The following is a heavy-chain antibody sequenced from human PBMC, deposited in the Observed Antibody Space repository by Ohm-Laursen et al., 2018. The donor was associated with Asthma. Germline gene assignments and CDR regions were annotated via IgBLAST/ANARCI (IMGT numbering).Heavy chain of an antibody. J-gene: IGHJ4*02. V-gene: IGHV2-70*04. D-gene: IGHD6-19*01. CDR1: GFSLSTSGMR. Sequence: TQTLTLTCTFSGFSLSTSGMRVSWIRQPPGKALEWLARIDWDDDKFYSTSLKTRLTISKDTSKNQVVLTMTNMDPVDTATYYCARSPYSSGWYDYWGQGTLVTVSS. CDR2: IDWDDDK. CDR3: ARSPYSSGWYDY.